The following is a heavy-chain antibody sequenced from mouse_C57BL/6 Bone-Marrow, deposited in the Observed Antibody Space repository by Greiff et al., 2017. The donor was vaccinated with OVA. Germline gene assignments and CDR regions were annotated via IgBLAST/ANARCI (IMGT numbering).Heavy chain of an antibody. J-gene: IGHJ2*01. CDR1: GFTFSSYA. CDR2: ISDGGSYT. D-gene: IGHD1-1*01. Sequence: EVMLVESGGGLVKPGGSLKLSCAASGFTFSSYAMSWVRQTPEKRLEWVATISDGGSYTYYPDNVKGRFTISRDNAKNNLYLQMSHLKSEDTAMYYCARIITTVVAHFDYWGQGTTLTVSS. V-gene: IGHV5-4*03. CDR3: ARIITTVVAHFDY.